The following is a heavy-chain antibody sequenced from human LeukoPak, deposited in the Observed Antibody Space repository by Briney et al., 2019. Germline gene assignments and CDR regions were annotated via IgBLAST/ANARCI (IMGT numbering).Heavy chain of an antibody. D-gene: IGHD2-15*01. CDR1: GGSISSYY. CDR2: IYYSGST. CDR3: ASDRGSGDAFDI. Sequence: SETLSLTCTVSGGSISSYYWSWIRQPPGKGLEWIGDIYYSGSTNYNPSLKSRVTISVDTSKNQFSLKLSSVTAADTAVYYCASDRGSGDAFDIWGQGTMVTVSS. J-gene: IGHJ3*02. V-gene: IGHV4-59*01.